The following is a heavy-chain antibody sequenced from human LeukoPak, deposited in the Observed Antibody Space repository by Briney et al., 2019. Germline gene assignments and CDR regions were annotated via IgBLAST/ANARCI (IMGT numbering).Heavy chain of an antibody. Sequence: SETLSLTCTVSGDSINSHDWSWLRQSPDKRLEWIGYVHHSGRTNYNPPLKSRVTISVDTPKNQFSLKVTSVTAADTAVYYCANYKRGSVFGVIKSGDYYYYMDVWGKGTTVTVSS. D-gene: IGHD3-3*01. V-gene: IGHV4-59*11. J-gene: IGHJ6*03. CDR3: ANYKRGSVFGVIKSGDYYYYMDV. CDR1: GDSINSHD. CDR2: VHHSGRT.